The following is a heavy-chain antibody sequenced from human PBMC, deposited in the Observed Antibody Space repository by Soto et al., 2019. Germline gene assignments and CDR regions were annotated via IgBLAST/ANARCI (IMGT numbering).Heavy chain of an antibody. V-gene: IGHV3-74*01. J-gene: IGHJ4*02. CDR1: GFTFSTYW. CDR2: LKGDGSMT. Sequence: EVQLVESGGGVVQPGESLRLSCTASGFTFSTYWMHLVRQAPGKGLVSLSRLKGDGSMTDYADSVKGRFTISRDNAENTLYLQMNGLRAEDTAIYYCARGGIYAYYQDNWGQGTLVTVSS. CDR3: ARGGIYAYYQDN. D-gene: IGHD3-16*01.